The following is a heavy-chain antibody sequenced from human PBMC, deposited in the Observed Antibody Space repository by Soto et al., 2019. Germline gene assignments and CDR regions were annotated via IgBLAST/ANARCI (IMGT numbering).Heavy chain of an antibody. J-gene: IGHJ4*02. CDR1: GFSLSTTGVG. CDR2: IYWNDDK. V-gene: IGHV2-5*01. D-gene: IGHD2-8*01. Sequence: SGPTLVNPTQTLTLTCSFSGFSLSTTGVGVGWIRQPPGKALEWLALIYWNDDKRYASSLRSRLTVTKDTSKNQVVLTMTNVDPVDTATYYCARRPWGQFYGAFYDYWGQGLLVTVSS. CDR3: ARRPWGQFYGAFYDY.